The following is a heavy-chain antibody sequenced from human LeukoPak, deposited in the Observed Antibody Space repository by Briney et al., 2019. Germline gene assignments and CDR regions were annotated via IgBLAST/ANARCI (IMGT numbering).Heavy chain of an antibody. CDR1: GVSINNYY. CDR2: IYYSGST. V-gene: IGHV4-59*06. J-gene: IGHJ3*02. CDR3: ARSKTHVAPGAFDI. D-gene: IGHD2-21*01. Sequence: SETLSLTCTVSGVSINNYYWSWIRQHPGKGLEWIGYIYYSGSTYYNPSLKSRVTISVDTSKNQFSLKLSSVTAADTAVYYCARSKTHVAPGAFDIWGQGTMVTVSS.